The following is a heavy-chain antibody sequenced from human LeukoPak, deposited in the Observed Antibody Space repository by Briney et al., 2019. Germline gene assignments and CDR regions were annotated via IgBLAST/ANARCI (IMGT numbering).Heavy chain of an antibody. V-gene: IGHV3-64*01. J-gene: IGHJ4*02. D-gene: IGHD2-21*02. CDR2: ISSNGGST. Sequence: GGSLRLSRAASGFTFSNYAMHWVRQAPGKGLEYVSAISSNGGSTYYANSVKGRFTISRDNSKNTLYLQMGSLRAEDMAVYYCARDLRLKELAYCGGDCLDYWGQGTLVTVSS. CDR3: ARDLRLKELAYCGGDCLDY. CDR1: GFTFSNYA.